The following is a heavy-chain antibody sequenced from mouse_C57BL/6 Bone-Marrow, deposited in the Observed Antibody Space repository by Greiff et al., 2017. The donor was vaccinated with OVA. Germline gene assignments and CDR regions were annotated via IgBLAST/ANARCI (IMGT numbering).Heavy chain of an antibody. CDR1: GYTFTSYW. J-gene: IGHJ4*01. Sequence: QVHVKQPGAELVKPGASVKMSCKASGYTFTSYWITWVKQRPGQGLEWIGDIYPGSGSTNYNEKFKSKATLTVDTSSSTAYMQLSSLTSEDSAVYYCASPIYYYGSSYAMDYWGQGTSVTVSS. CDR2: IYPGSGST. CDR3: ASPIYYYGSSYAMDY. V-gene: IGHV1-55*01. D-gene: IGHD1-1*01.